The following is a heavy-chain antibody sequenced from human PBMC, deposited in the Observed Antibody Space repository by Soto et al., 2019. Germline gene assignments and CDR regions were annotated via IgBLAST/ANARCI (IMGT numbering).Heavy chain of an antibody. CDR2: ISGSGGST. D-gene: IGHD2-15*01. V-gene: IGHV3-23*01. J-gene: IGHJ4*02. CDR3: AKDNIVVVVAATYFDY. CDR1: GFTFSSYA. Sequence: LRLSCAASGFTFSSYAMSWVRQAPGKGLEWVSAISGSGGSTYYADSVKGRFTISRDNSKNTLYLQMNSLRAEDTAVYYCAKDNIVVVVAATYFDYWGQGTLVTVSS.